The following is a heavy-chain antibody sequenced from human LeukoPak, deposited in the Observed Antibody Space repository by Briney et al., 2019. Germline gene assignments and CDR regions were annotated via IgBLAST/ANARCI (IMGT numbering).Heavy chain of an antibody. CDR3: ARKFNSDISEYWFEFDH. V-gene: IGHV3-73*01. CDR2: IDKKDKGYATAT. J-gene: IGHJ4*02. D-gene: IGHD3-22*01. CDR1: GFTFSGSA. Sequence: PGGSLRLSCAASGFTFSGSAIHWVRQSSGKGLEWVGQIDKKDKGYATATAYAASVKGRFTISRDDSRNTAYLQMSSLRADDTAVYYCARKFNSDISEYWFEFDHWGLGTLVTVSS.